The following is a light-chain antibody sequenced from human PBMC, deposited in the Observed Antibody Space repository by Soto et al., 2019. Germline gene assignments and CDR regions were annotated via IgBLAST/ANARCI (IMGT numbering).Light chain of an antibody. J-gene: IGKJ1*01. CDR2: KES. CDR3: QEYNTYPWT. Sequence: DIQMTQSPSTLSASVGDRVTITCRASQSIRRWLAWYQLKPGKAPKLLIFKESSLESGVSSRFSGSGSGTEFALTISSLQPGDLATYCCQEYNTYPWTVGQATNVDIK. V-gene: IGKV1-5*03. CDR1: QSIRRW.